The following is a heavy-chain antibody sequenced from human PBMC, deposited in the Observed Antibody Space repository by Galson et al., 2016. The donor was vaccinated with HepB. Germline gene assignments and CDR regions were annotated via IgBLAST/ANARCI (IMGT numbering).Heavy chain of an antibody. J-gene: IGHJ4*02. Sequence: SLRLSCAASGFTFSNYGMEWVRQAPGKGLEWVAIIWFDASNKYYGDSVKGRFTISRDNSKNTLYLQRNSLRAEDTAFYYCARQNRRTTVTSPLDYWGQGTLVTVSS. CDR2: IWFDASNK. CDR1: GFTFSNYG. CDR3: ARQNRRTTVTSPLDY. V-gene: IGHV3-33*01. D-gene: IGHD4-17*01.